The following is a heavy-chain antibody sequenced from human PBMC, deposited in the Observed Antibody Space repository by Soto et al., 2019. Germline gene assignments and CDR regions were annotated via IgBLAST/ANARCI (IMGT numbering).Heavy chain of an antibody. CDR3: ARDRSDSSRADSFDI. V-gene: IGHV3-53*01. CDR1: GFTVSNTY. D-gene: IGHD6-25*01. Sequence: EVQLVESGGGLIQPGGSLRLSCAVSGFTVSNTYMSWVRQAPGKGLEWISVIYRGLATYYADSVKGRFTLSRDDSRNTVYLQMNSLTTEDTAVYFWARDRSDSSRADSFDIWGQGTMVTVSS. CDR2: IYRGLAT. J-gene: IGHJ3*02.